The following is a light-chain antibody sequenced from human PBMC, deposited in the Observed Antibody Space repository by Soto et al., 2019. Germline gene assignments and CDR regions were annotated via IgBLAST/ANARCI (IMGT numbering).Light chain of an antibody. Sequence: QSALTQPASVSGSPGQSIAISCTGTSSDVGGYNYVSWYQQHPGKAPKLIVYDVSNRPSGVSNRFSGSKSGNTASLTISGLQAEDEADYYCSSYTGSNTRLFGGGTKVTVL. CDR2: DVS. J-gene: IGLJ2*01. CDR3: SSYTGSNTRL. CDR1: SSDVGGYNY. V-gene: IGLV2-14*01.